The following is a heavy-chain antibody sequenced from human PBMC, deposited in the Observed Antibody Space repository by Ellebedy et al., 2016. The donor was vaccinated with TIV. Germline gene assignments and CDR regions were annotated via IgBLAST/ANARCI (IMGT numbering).Heavy chain of an antibody. V-gene: IGHV3-15*01. CDR1: GFTFSNAW. J-gene: IGHJ4*02. D-gene: IGHD2-15*01. CDR3: AAGTGRTDFDY. CDR2: IKSKTDYGTR. Sequence: GESLKISXAASGFTFSNAWMSWVRQAPGKGLEWVGRIKSKTDYGTRDFAAPLRGRFTISRDDSKNTLYLQMNSLETDDTDVYYCAAGTGRTDFDYWGQGTLVTVSS.